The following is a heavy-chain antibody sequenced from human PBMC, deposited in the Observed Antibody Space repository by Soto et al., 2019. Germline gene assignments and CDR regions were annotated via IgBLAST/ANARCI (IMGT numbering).Heavy chain of an antibody. CDR2: ISSSSSTI. CDR3: ARDLPVLSY. J-gene: IGHJ4*02. V-gene: IGHV3-48*01. CDR1: GFTFSSYS. Sequence: EVPLVESGGGLVQPGGSLRLSCAASGFTFSSYSMNWVRQAPGKGLEWVSYISSSSSTIYYADSVKGRFTISRDNAKNSLYLQMNSLRAEDTAVYYCARDLPVLSYWGQGTLVTVSS.